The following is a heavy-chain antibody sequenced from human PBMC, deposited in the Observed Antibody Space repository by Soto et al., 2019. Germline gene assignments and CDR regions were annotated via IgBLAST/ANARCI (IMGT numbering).Heavy chain of an antibody. V-gene: IGHV4-30-4*01. D-gene: IGHD3-3*01. CDR3: ARDSTYYDFWSGQQSPSYGMDV. CDR2: IYYSGST. J-gene: IGHJ6*02. Sequence: PSETLSLTCTVSGGSISSGDYYWSWIRQPPGKGLEWIGYIYYSGSTYYNPSLKSRVTISVDTSKNQFSLKLSSVTAADTAVYYCARDSTYYDFWSGQQSPSYGMDVWGQGTTVTVSS. CDR1: GGSISSGDYY.